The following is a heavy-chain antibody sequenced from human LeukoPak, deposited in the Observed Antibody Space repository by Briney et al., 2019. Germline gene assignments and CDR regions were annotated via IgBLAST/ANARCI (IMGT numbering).Heavy chain of an antibody. D-gene: IGHD3-3*01. J-gene: IGHJ6*02. V-gene: IGHV1-2*06. CDR2: INPNSGGT. CDR3: AREPPPDFWSGYYTFYYYYGMDV. Sequence: GASVKVSCKASGYTFTGYYMHWVRQAPGQGLEWMGRINPNSGGTNYAQKFQGRVTMTRDTSISTAYMELSRLRSEDTAVYYCAREPPPDFWSGYYTFYYYYGMDVWGQGTTVTVSS. CDR1: GYTFTGYY.